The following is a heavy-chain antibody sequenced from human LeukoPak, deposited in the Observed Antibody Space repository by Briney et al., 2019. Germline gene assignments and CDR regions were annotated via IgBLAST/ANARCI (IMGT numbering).Heavy chain of an antibody. CDR2: IYYSGST. D-gene: IGHD2-15*01. CDR1: GGSISSGGYY. Sequence: PSETLSLTCTVSGGSISSGGYYWSWIRQHPGKGLEWLGYIYYSGSTYYNPSLKSRVTISVDTSKNQFSLKLSSVTAADTAVYYCAREVAATIDYWGQGTLVTVSS. CDR3: AREVAATIDY. J-gene: IGHJ4*02. V-gene: IGHV4-31*03.